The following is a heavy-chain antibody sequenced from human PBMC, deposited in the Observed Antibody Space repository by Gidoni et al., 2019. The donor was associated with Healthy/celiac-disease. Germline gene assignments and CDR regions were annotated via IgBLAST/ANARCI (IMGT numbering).Heavy chain of an antibody. CDR3: ARGSAATMIVVDRLSRTPFDI. D-gene: IGHD3-22*01. J-gene: IGHJ3*02. Sequence: QVQLVQSGAEVRKPGSSVKVSCKASGGSFSSYAISWVRQAPGQGLEWMGGIIPIFGTANYAQKFQGRVTITADESTSTAYMELSSLRSEDTAVYYCARGSAATMIVVDRLSRTPFDIWGQGTMVTVSS. CDR1: GGSFSSYA. CDR2: IIPIFGTA. V-gene: IGHV1-69*01.